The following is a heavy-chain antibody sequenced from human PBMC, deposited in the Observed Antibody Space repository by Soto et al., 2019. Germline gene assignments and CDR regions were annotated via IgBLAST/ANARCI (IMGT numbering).Heavy chain of an antibody. Sequence: ASVKVSCKTSGYTFPRYALHWVRQVPGQRLEWMGWINPANGNTKYSQKSQGRVTFTRDTSASTAYMELSSLISEDTAVYYCARRGALTSYFFGYYFDYWGQGTLVTVSS. CDR3: ARRGALTSYFFGYYFDY. D-gene: IGHD3-9*01. V-gene: IGHV1-3*01. CDR1: GYTFPRYA. J-gene: IGHJ4*02. CDR2: INPANGNT.